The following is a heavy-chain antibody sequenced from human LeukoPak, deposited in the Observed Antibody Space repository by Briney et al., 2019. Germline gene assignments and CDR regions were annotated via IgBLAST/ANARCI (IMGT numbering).Heavy chain of an antibody. CDR1: GFIFEDYA. D-gene: IGHD5-24*01. CDR3: ARDHPRWRWLQWAPN. CDR2: INWNGGST. Sequence: GGSLRLSCAASGFIFEDYAMHWVRQTPGKGLEWVSGINWNGGSTGYADSVKGRFTISRDNAKNSLYLQMNSLRAEDTALYYCARDHPRWRWLQWAPNWGQGTLVTVSS. V-gene: IGHV3-20*04. J-gene: IGHJ4*02.